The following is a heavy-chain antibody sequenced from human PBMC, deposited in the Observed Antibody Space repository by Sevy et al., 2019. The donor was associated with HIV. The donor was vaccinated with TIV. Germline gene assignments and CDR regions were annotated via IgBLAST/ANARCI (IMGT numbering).Heavy chain of an antibody. CDR2: ISSSSSYI. Sequence: GGCLRLSCAASGFTFSSHSMNWVRQAPGKGLEWVSSISSSSSYIYYADSVKGRFTISRDNAKNSLYLQMNSLRAEDTAVYYCARLEYVSTSGAFDIWGQGTMVTVSS. J-gene: IGHJ3*02. CDR1: GFTFSSHS. V-gene: IGHV3-21*01. CDR3: ARLEYVSTSGAFDI. D-gene: IGHD6-6*01.